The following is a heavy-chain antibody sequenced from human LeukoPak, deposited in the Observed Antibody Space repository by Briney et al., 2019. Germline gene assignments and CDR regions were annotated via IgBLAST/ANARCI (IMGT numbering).Heavy chain of an antibody. J-gene: IGHJ4*02. V-gene: IGHV4-59*01. D-gene: IGHD5-18*01. CDR2: IYYSGST. CDR3: ARSDRGYSYGAHFDY. CDR1: GGSSSSYY. Sequence: ASETLSLTCTVSGGSSSSYYWSWIRQPPGKGLEWIGYIYYSGSTNYNPSLKSRVTISVDTSKNQFSLKLSSVTAADTAVYYCARSDRGYSYGAHFDYWGQGTLVTVSS.